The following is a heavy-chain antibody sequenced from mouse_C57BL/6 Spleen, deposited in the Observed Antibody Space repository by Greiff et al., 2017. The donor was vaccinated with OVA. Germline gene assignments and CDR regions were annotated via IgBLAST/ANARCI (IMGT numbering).Heavy chain of an antibody. CDR3: ARSPYSNYGYFDV. J-gene: IGHJ1*03. Sequence: QVQLQQPGAELVRPGSSVKLSCKASGYTFTSYWMDWVKQRPGQGLEWIGNIYPSDSETHYNPKFKDKATLTVDKSSSTAYMQLSSLTSEDSAVYYCARSPYSNYGYFDVWGTGTTVTVSS. D-gene: IGHD2-5*01. V-gene: IGHV1-61*01. CDR1: GYTFTSYW. CDR2: IYPSDSET.